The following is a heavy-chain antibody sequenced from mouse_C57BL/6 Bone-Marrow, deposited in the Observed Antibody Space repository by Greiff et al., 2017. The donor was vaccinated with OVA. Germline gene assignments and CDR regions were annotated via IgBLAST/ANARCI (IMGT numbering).Heavy chain of an antibody. CDR3: AREGTGTAQATAWFAY. D-gene: IGHD3-2*02. CDR1: GYTFTDYY. V-gene: IGHV1-19*01. J-gene: IGHJ3*01. Sequence: VQLQQSGPVLVKPGASVKMSCKASGYTFTDYYMNWVKQSHGKSLEWIGVINPYNGGTSYNQKFKGKATLTVDKSSSTAYMELNSLTSEDSAVYYCAREGTGTAQATAWFAYWGQGTLVTVSA. CDR2: INPYNGGT.